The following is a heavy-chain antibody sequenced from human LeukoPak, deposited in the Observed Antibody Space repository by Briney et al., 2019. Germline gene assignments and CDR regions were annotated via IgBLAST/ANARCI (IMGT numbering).Heavy chain of an antibody. Sequence: GGSLRLSCRASGFTFGSYGMSWVRQAPGKGLVWVSRINSDGSSTSYADSVKGRFTISRDNSKNTLYLQMNSLRAEDTAVYYCARDKNWFDPWGQGTLVTVSS. CDR1: GFTFGSYG. CDR3: ARDKNWFDP. J-gene: IGHJ5*02. V-gene: IGHV3-74*01. CDR2: INSDGSST.